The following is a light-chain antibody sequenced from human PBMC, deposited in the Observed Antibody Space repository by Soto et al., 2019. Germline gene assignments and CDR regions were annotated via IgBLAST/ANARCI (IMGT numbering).Light chain of an antibody. V-gene: IGKV3-15*01. J-gene: IGKJ4*01. CDR3: QQYNNWPPLT. CDR1: KSISNN. CDR2: GAS. Sequence: DIVMTQSPATLSVSPGERATLSCRASKSISNNLAWYQQKPGQSPRLLIFGASTRATGIPARFGGSGSGTEFTLTISSLQSEDVAVYYCQQYNNWPPLTFGGGTKVEIK.